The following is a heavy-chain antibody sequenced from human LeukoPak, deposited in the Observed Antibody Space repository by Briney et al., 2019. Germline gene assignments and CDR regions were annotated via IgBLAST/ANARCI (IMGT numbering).Heavy chain of an antibody. J-gene: IGHJ4*02. CDR2: ISSSSSYI. V-gene: IGHV3-21*01. CDR3: ARSPGTTGY. CDR1: GFTFSSYE. Sequence: GGSLRLSCAASGFTFSSYEMNWVRKAPGKGLEWVSSISSSSSYIYYADSVKGRFTISRDNAKNSLYLQMNSLRAEDTAVYYCARSPGTTGYWGQGTLVTVSS. D-gene: IGHD1-7*01.